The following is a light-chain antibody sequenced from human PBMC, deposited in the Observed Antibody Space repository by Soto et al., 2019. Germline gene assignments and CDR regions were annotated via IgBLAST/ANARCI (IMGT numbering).Light chain of an antibody. CDR1: SSNIETNT. CDR3: SAWDDSLNGGGL. V-gene: IGLV1-44*01. J-gene: IGLJ3*02. Sequence: QSVLTQPPSASGTPGQTVTISCSGSSSNIETNTVTWYQQLPGTAPKLLIYSDDHRPSGVPDRFSGSKSGTSASLAISGLQSEDEADYYCSAWDDSLNGGGLFGGGTKLTVL. CDR2: SDD.